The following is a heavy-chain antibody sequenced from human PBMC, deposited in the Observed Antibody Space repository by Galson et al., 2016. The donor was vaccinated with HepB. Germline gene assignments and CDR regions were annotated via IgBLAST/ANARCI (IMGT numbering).Heavy chain of an antibody. V-gene: IGHV3-53*01. D-gene: IGHD4-17*01. CDR2: IYSGGST. Sequence: SLRLSCAASGFTVSSNYMSWVRQAPGKGLEWVSVIYSGGSTYYADSVKGRFTISRDNSKNTLYLQMNSLRAEDTAVYYCARANTVSGNHYGTDVWGQGTTVTVSS. CDR3: ARANTVSGNHYGTDV. J-gene: IGHJ6*02. CDR1: GFTVSSNY.